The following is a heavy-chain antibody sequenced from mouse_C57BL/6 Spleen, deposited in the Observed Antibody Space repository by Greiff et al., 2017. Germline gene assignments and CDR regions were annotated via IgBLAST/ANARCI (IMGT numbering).Heavy chain of an antibody. V-gene: IGHV1-82*01. CDR2: INPGDGDT. D-gene: IGHD3-2*02. J-gene: IGHJ4*01. CDR3: ERGAVDSSGYYYAIDY. CDR1: GSAFSSSW. Sequence: VQLQQSGPELVKPGASVKISCKASGSAFSSSWMNWVKQRPGKGLEWIGRINPGDGDTNYNGKFKGKATLTADKSSNTAYMQLSSLTLEDSAVYFGERGAVDSSGYYYAIDYWGQGTSVTVSS.